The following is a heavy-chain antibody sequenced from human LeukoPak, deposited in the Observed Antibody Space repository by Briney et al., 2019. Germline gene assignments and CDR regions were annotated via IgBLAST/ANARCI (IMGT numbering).Heavy chain of an antibody. V-gene: IGHV1-69*13. CDR1: GYTFTSYG. CDR2: IIPIFGTA. J-gene: IGHJ4*02. CDR3: ARGRIGSSSRGEFDY. D-gene: IGHD6-6*01. Sequence: SVKVSCKASGYTFTSYGISWVRQAPGQGLEWMGGIIPIFGTANYAQKFQGRVTITADESTSTAYMELSSLRSEDTAVYYCARGRIGSSSRGEFDYWGQGTLATVSS.